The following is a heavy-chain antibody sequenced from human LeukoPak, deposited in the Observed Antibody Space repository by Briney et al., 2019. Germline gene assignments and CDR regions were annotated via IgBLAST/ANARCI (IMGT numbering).Heavy chain of an antibody. J-gene: IGHJ4*02. CDR1: GFIFSDYS. CDR3: AKELSISSSLDYFDY. V-gene: IGHV3-21*06. Sequence: GGSLRLSCAASGFIFSDYSMGWVRQAPGKGLEWVSFITTSRDQYHADSVKGRFTVSRDNAKSSVYLQMDSLRADDTAVYYCAKELSISSSLDYFDYWGQGTLVTVSS. CDR2: ITTSRDQ. D-gene: IGHD6-13*01.